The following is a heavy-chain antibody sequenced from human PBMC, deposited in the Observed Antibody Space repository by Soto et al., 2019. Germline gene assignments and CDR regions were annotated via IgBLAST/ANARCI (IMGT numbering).Heavy chain of an antibody. D-gene: IGHD6-19*01. CDR3: ARDGAGDRGIPYFDY. CDR1: GYTFTSYA. CDR2: INAGNGNT. Sequence: QVQLVQSGAEVKKPGASVKVSCKASGYTFTSYAMHWVRQAPGQRLEWMGWINAGNGNTKYSQKFQGRVTITRDTSAITAYMELSSLRSEDTAVYYYARDGAGDRGIPYFDYWGQGTLVTVSS. J-gene: IGHJ4*02. V-gene: IGHV1-3*01.